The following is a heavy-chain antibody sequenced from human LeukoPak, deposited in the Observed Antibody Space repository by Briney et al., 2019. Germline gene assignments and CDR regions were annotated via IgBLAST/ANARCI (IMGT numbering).Heavy chain of an antibody. J-gene: IGHJ4*02. CDR2: IYTSGST. CDR1: GGSFSGYY. D-gene: IGHD5-18*01. V-gene: IGHV4-59*10. Sequence: SETLSLTCAVYGGSFSGYYWSWIRQPAGKGLEWIGRIYTSGSTNYNPSLKSRVTMSVDTSKNQFSLKLSSVTAADTAVYYCARGYSYGRYYFDYWGQGSLVTVSS. CDR3: ARGYSYGRYYFDY.